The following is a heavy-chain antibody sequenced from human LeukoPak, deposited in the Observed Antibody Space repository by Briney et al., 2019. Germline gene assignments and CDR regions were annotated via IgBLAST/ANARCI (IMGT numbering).Heavy chain of an antibody. CDR2: ISSSSSYI. CDR3: ARGADYDFWSGPVYYFDY. D-gene: IGHD3-3*01. Sequence: GGSLTLSCAASGFTFSSYSMNWVRQAPGKGLEWVSSISSSSSYIYYADSVKGRFTISRDNAKNSLYLQMNSLRAEDTAVYYCARGADYDFWSGPVYYFDYWGQGTLVTVSS. V-gene: IGHV3-21*01. CDR1: GFTFSSYS. J-gene: IGHJ4*02.